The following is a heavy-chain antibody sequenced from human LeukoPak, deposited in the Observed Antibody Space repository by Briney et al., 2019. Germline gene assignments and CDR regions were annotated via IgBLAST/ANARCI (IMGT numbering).Heavy chain of an antibody. CDR1: GRSISFYS. Sequence: PSETLSLTCTVSGRSISFYSWTWIRQSPGKGLEWIGSISHSGSTNYNPSLKSRVTISLDPSENHFSLKLSSVTAADTAVYYCARDYDGGAFDIWGQGTLVTVSS. J-gene: IGHJ3*02. CDR3: ARDYDGGAFDI. CDR2: ISHSGST. D-gene: IGHD3-22*01. V-gene: IGHV4-59*01.